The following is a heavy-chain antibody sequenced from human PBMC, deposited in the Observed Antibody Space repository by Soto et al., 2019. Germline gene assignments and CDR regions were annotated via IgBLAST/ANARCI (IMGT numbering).Heavy chain of an antibody. J-gene: IGHJ6*02. D-gene: IGHD3-3*01. Sequence: GGSLRLSCAASGFTFSSYAVHWVRQAPGKGLEWVAVISYDGSNKYYADSVKGRFTISRDNSKNTLYLQMNSLRAEDTAVYYCARVRYDFWSGYYDQTNYYYYGMDVWGPGTTATVYS. CDR3: ARVRYDFWSGYYDQTNYYYYGMDV. V-gene: IGHV3-30-3*01. CDR1: GFTFSSYA. CDR2: ISYDGSNK.